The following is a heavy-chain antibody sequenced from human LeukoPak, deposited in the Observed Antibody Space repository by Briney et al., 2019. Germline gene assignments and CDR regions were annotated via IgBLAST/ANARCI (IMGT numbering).Heavy chain of an antibody. V-gene: IGHV3-20*04. Sequence: GGSLRLSCVVSGFTFDDYGMNWVRQAPGKGLEWVSGISWNSGNIGYADSVKGRFTISRDSAKNSLYLQMNSLRAEDTALYYCARVGSSGWYKNFDYWGQGTLVTVSS. CDR2: ISWNSGNI. J-gene: IGHJ4*02. CDR3: ARVGSSGWYKNFDY. CDR1: GFTFDDYG. D-gene: IGHD6-13*01.